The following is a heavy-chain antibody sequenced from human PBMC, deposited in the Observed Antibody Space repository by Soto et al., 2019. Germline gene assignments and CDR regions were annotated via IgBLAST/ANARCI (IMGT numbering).Heavy chain of an antibody. D-gene: IGHD6-13*01. Sequence: EVQLLESGGGLVQPGGSLRLSCAASGFTFSNYAVTWVRQAPGKGLEWVSTISGSGGSTYYADSVKGRFTISRDNYLQMNSLRAEDTAVYYCAKDQGSSWYEIDYWGQGTLVTVSS. J-gene: IGHJ4*02. CDR1: GFTFSNYA. CDR3: AKDQGSSWYEIDY. V-gene: IGHV3-23*01. CDR2: ISGSGGST.